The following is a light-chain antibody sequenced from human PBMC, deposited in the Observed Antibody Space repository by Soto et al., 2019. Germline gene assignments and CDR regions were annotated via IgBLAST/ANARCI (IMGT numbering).Light chain of an antibody. J-gene: IGLJ7*01. V-gene: IGLV1-36*01. CDR1: RSNIGNNA. Sequence: QSVLTQPPSVSGAPRQRVTISCSGSRSNIGNNAVNWYQQFPRRAPKLLIYYDDLLPSGVSDRFSGSKSGTSASLAISGLQSEDEADYYCATWDDSLNGQVFGGGTQLTVL. CDR2: YDD. CDR3: ATWDDSLNGQV.